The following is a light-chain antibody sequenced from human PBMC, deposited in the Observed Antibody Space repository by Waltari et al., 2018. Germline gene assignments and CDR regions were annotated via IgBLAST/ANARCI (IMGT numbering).Light chain of an antibody. J-gene: IGKJ2*01. CDR2: AAS. CDR3: QQRDSTPT. Sequence: DIQLTQSPSSLSASVGDRVTITCRASQSIISYLNWYQQKPGKAPNLLIYAASSLQSGVPARFSGSGSGTDFTRTINSLQPEDFATYYCQQRDSTPTFGQGTKLQIK. V-gene: IGKV1-39*01. CDR1: QSIISY.